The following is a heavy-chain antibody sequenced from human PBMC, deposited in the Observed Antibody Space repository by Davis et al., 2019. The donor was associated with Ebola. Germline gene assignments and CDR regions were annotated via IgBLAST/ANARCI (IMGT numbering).Heavy chain of an antibody. D-gene: IGHD6-19*01. Sequence: GESLKISCAAPGFTFSSYWMRWVRQAPGKGLEWVAVISYDGSNEYYADSVKGRFTISKDNSKNTLYLQMNSLRAEDTAVYYCARARYSSGWYFFDYWGQGTLVTVSS. CDR1: GFTFSSYW. CDR2: ISYDGSNE. V-gene: IGHV3-30*03. J-gene: IGHJ4*02. CDR3: ARARYSSGWYFFDY.